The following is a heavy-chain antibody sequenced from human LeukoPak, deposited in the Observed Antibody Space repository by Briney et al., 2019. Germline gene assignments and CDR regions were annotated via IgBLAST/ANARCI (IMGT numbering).Heavy chain of an antibody. CDR3: AKTGGPIVGATGFNY. CDR2: ISGSGGST. V-gene: IGHV3-23*01. CDR1: GFTFSSYA. D-gene: IGHD1-26*01. J-gene: IGHJ4*02. Sequence: GGSLRLSCAASGFTFSSYAMSWVRQAPGKGLEWVSAISGSGGSTYYADSVKGRFTISRDNSKNTLYLQMNSLRAEDTAVYYCAKTGGPIVGATGFNYWGQGTLVTVSS.